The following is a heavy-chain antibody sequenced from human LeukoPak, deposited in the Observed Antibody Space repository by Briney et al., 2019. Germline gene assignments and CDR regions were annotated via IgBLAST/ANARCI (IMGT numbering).Heavy chain of an antibody. CDR1: GFTVSSNY. Sequence: GGSLRLSCAASGFTVSSNYMSWVRQAPGKGLEWVSAISGSGGSTYYADSVKGRFTISRDNSKNTLYLQMNSLRAEDTAVYYCAKGDYDSSGYYYEGYFDYWGQGTLVTVSS. J-gene: IGHJ4*02. D-gene: IGHD3-22*01. CDR2: ISGSGGST. V-gene: IGHV3-23*01. CDR3: AKGDYDSSGYYYEGYFDY.